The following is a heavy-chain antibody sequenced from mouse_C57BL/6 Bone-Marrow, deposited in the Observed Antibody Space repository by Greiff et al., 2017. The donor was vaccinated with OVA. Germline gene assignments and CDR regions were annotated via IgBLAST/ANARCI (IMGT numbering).Heavy chain of an antibody. CDR3: ASAYYSNWAWFAY. Sequence: QVQLKQSGPGLVQPSQSLSITCTVSGFSLTSYGVHWVRQSPGKGLEWLGVIWSGGSTDYNAAFISRLSIIKDNSKSQVFCKMNSRQADDTAIYYCASAYYSNWAWFAYWGKGTLVTVSA. CDR2: IWSGGST. D-gene: IGHD2-5*01. V-gene: IGHV2-2*01. CDR1: GFSLTSYG. J-gene: IGHJ3*01.